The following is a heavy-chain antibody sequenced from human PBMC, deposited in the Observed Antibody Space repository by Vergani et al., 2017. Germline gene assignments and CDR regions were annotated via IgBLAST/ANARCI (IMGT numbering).Heavy chain of an antibody. J-gene: IGHJ6*03. CDR2: ISGSGGST. D-gene: IGHD4-17*01. Sequence: VQLVESGGGVVQPGRSLRLSCAASGFTFSSYGMHWVRQAPGKGLEWVSAISGSGGSTYYADSVKGRFTISRDNSKNTLYLQMNSLRAEDTAVYYCAKERGPYGRAIAYMDVWGKGTTVTVSS. CDR1: GFTFSSYG. CDR3: AKERGPYGRAIAYMDV. V-gene: IGHV3-23*04.